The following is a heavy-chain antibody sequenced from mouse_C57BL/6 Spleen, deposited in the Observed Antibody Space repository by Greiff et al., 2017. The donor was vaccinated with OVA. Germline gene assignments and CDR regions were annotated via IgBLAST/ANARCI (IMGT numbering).Heavy chain of an antibody. V-gene: IGHV1-80*01. J-gene: IGHJ2*01. CDR1: GYAFSSYW. Sequence: LEESGAELVKPGASVKISCKASGYAFSSYWMNWVKQRPGKGLEWIGQIYPGDGDTNYNGKFKGKATLTADKSSSTAYMQLSSLTSEDSAVYFCARRRGDYGNFFDYWGQGTTLTVSS. CDR2: IYPGDGDT. D-gene: IGHD2-1*01. CDR3: ARRRGDYGNFFDY.